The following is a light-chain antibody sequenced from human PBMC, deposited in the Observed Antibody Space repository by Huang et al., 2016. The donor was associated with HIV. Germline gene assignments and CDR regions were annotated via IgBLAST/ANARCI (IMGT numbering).Light chain of an antibody. Sequence: IQLTQSPSSLSASVGGRVTITCRASQDIGNYLAWDQQKPGKAPKLLIYAASTLQSGVPSRFTGSGSGVDFTLTISSLQPEDFATYYCQQLNVYPLIFGGGTKVEI. CDR1: QDIGNY. CDR3: QQLNVYPLI. J-gene: IGKJ4*01. V-gene: IGKV1-9*01. CDR2: AAS.